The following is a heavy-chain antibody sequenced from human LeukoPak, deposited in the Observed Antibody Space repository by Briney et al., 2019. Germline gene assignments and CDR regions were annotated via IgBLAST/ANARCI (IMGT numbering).Heavy chain of an antibody. CDR1: GFTFSSDN. D-gene: IGHD6-13*01. CDR3: ARDQDIAAAGTSPRPDY. Sequence: GGSLRLSCAASGFTFSSDNMNWGRQAPRGGLEWGSSIISSSSYIYYADSVKGRFTISRDNAKNSLYLQMNSLRAEDTAVYYCARDQDIAAAGTSPRPDYWGQGTLVTVSS. J-gene: IGHJ4*02. CDR2: IISSSSYI. V-gene: IGHV3-21*01.